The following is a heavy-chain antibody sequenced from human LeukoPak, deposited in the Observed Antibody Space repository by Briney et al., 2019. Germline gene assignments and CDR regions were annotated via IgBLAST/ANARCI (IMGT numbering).Heavy chain of an antibody. V-gene: IGHV3-9*01. Sequence: GGSLRLSCAASGFTFDDYAMHWVRQVPGKGLEWVSGISWNSGNIEYADSVKGRFTISRDNAKKPLFLQMNSLRAEDTALYYCARDPSYSSSSPYFDYWSQGVLVTVSS. CDR1: GFTFDDYA. J-gene: IGHJ4*02. D-gene: IGHD6-6*01. CDR2: ISWNSGNI. CDR3: ARDPSYSSSSPYFDY.